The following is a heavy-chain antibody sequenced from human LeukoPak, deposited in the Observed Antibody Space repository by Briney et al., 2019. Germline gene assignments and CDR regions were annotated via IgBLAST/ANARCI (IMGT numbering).Heavy chain of an antibody. Sequence: GGSLRLSCAASGFTFNTFWMSWVRQAPGKVPEWVANIKQDGGEKHYVDSVKGRFTISRDNVESSLYLQMNSLTAEDTAVYYCARDNGGTGWVHWGQGTLVTVSS. CDR1: GFTFNTFW. CDR3: ARDNGGTGWVH. D-gene: IGHD6-19*01. CDR2: IKQDGGEK. J-gene: IGHJ4*02. V-gene: IGHV3-7*05.